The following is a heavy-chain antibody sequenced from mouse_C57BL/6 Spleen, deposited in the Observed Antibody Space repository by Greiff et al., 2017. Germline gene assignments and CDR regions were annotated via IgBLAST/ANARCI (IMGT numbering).Heavy chain of an antibody. V-gene: IGHV7-3*01. D-gene: IGHD5-2*01. J-gene: IGHJ2*01. CDR1: GFTFTDYY. Sequence: EVQVVESGGGLVQPGGSLSLSCAASGFTFTDYYMSWVRQPPGKALEWLGFIRNKANGYTTEYSASVKGRFTISRDNSQSILYLQMHALRAEDSATYYCARGGIPLFDYWGQGTTLTVSS. CDR3: ARGGIPLFDY. CDR2: IRNKANGYTT.